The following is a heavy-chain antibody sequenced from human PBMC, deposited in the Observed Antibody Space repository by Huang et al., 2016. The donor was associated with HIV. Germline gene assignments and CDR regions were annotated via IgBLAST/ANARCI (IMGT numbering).Heavy chain of an antibody. V-gene: IGHV1-69*01. CDR3: ATVDYYDTSGPQRGYFDN. D-gene: IGHD3-22*01. CDR2: IIPTLGTA. J-gene: IGHJ4*02. CDR1: GGSFRNFA. Sequence: QVQLVQSGAEVKKPGSSVKVSCKASGGSFRNFAIGWVRQAPGQGLEWRGGIIPTLGTANHAQKFQGRVTIIADESTSTAYMELSSLRSEDTAVYYCATVDYYDTSGPQRGYFDNWGQGTLVTVSS.